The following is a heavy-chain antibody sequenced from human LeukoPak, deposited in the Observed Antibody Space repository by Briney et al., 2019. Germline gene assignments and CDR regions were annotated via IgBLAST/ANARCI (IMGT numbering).Heavy chain of an antibody. CDR1: GFTFSSYG. D-gene: IGHD3-16*01. CDR3: AKDHFPSRLPDY. CDR2: IWYDGSNK. J-gene: IGHJ4*02. V-gene: IGHV3-33*06. Sequence: PGGSLRLSCAASGFTFSSYGMHWVRQAPGKGLEWVAVIWYDGSNKYYADSVKGRFTISRDNSKNTLYLQMNSLRAEDTAVYYCAKDHFPSRLPDYWGQGTLVTVSS.